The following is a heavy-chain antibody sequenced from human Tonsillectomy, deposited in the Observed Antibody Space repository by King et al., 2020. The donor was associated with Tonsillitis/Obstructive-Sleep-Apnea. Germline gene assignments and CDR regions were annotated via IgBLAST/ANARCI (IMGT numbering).Heavy chain of an antibody. CDR3: AKMRTLGYCSSTSCFPYYYYMDV. V-gene: IGHV3-23*04. CDR2: ISGSGGSR. Sequence: VQLVESGGGLVQPGGSLRLSCAASGFTFSSYAMSWVRQAPGKGLEWVTIISGSGGSRYYADSVKGRFTISRDNSKNTLYLQMNSLRAEDTAVYYCAKMRTLGYCSSTSCFPYYYYMDVWCKGTTVTVSS. J-gene: IGHJ6*03. CDR1: GFTFSSYA. D-gene: IGHD2-2*01.